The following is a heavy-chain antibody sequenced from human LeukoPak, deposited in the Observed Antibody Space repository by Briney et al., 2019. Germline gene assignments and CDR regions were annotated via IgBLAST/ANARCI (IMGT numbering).Heavy chain of an antibody. CDR1: GVSLSSDKYY. CDR2: IYYSGST. CDR3: ATPYCGAISCLDVFDV. J-gene: IGHJ3*01. V-gene: IGHV4-31*03. D-gene: IGHD2-21*01. Sequence: PSQTLSLTCTVSGVSLSSDKYYWTWIRQRPGKGLEWIGHIYYSGSTSFNPSLKSRVSMPMDTSKSQFSLKLTSVTAADTAVYYCATPYCGAISCLDVFDVWGQGTVVTVSS.